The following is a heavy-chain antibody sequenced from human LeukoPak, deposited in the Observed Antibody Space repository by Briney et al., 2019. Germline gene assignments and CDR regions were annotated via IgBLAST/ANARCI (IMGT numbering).Heavy chain of an antibody. D-gene: IGHD6-13*01. J-gene: IGHJ4*02. CDR1: GFTFSTYG. CDR3: ARVGALSSSWLLY. Sequence: GGSLRLSCAASGFTFSTYGLHWVRQAPGKGLEWVAFIRYDGSNKYYADSVKGRFTISRDNSKNTLYLQMNSLRAEDTAVYFCARVGALSSSWLLYWGQGTLVTVSS. V-gene: IGHV3-30*02. CDR2: IRYDGSNK.